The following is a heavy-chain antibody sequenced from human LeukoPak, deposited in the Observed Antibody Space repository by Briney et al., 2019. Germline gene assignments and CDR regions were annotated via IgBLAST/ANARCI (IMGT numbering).Heavy chain of an antibody. J-gene: IGHJ6*03. CDR2: IIPIFGTP. D-gene: IGHD5-12*01. Sequence: WASVKVSCKASGGTFSSYAISWVRQAPGQGLEWMGGIIPIFGTPNYAQKFQGRVTITADESTSTAYMELSSLRSEDTAVYYCARGGSYYYYYMDVWGKGTTVTVSS. CDR1: GGTFSSYA. CDR3: ARGGSYYYYYMDV. V-gene: IGHV1-69*13.